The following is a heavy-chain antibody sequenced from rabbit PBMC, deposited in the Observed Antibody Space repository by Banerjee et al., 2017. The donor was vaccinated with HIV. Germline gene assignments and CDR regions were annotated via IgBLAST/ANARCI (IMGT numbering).Heavy chain of an antibody. J-gene: IGHJ4*01. CDR1: GFSFSSTYW. CDR2: IDPVFGSP. D-gene: IGHD6-1*01. CDR3: ARVAGYADYGYSNL. Sequence: QEQLEESGGDLVKPGASLTLTCTASGFSFSSTYWICWVRQAPGKGLEWIGCIDPVFGSPYYANWVNGRFTISSHNAQNTLYLQLNSLTAADTATYFCARVAGYADYGYSNLWGPGTLVTVS. V-gene: IGHV1S45*01.